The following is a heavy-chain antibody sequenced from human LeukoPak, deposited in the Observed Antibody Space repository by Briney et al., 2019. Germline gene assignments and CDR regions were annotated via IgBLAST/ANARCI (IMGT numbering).Heavy chain of an antibody. CDR1: GGTFSSYA. V-gene: IGHV1-69*04. J-gene: IGHJ3*02. CDR2: IIPILGIA. D-gene: IGHD1-26*01. Sequence: GASVKVSCKASGGTFSSYAISWVRQAPGQGLEWMGRIIPILGIANYAQKFQGRVTITADKSTSTAYMELSSLRSEDTAVYYCARDRLSGSYAFDIWGQGTMVTVSS. CDR3: ARDRLSGSYAFDI.